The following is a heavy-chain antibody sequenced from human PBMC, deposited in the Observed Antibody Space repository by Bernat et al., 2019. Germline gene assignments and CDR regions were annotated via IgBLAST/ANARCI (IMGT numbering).Heavy chain of an antibody. D-gene: IGHD6-13*01. CDR3: AKGLYSSSWYQIDY. Sequence: QVQLVESGGGVVQPGRSLRLSCAASGFTFSSYGMYWVRQAPGKGLEWVAVISYDGSNKYYADSVKGRFTISRDNSKNTLYLQMNSLRAEDTAVYYCAKGLYSSSWYQIDYWGQGTLVTVSS. CDR2: ISYDGSNK. V-gene: IGHV3-30*18. CDR1: GFTFSSYG. J-gene: IGHJ4*02.